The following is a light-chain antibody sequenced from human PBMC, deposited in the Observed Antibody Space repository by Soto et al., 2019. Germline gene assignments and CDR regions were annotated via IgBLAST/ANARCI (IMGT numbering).Light chain of an antibody. V-gene: IGLV1-44*01. CDR1: SSNIGSIT. CDR3: AAWDDSLNGPV. Sequence: QSVLTQPPSASGTPGQTVTISCSASSSNIGSITVNWFQHLPGTAPKLLIYSSNRRPSGVPDRFSGSWSGTSASLAISGLQSEDEADYYCAAWDDSLNGPVFGGGTKLTVL. CDR2: SSN. J-gene: IGLJ2*01.